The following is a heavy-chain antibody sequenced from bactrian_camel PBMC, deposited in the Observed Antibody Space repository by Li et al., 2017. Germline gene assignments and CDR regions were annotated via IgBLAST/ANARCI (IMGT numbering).Heavy chain of an antibody. D-gene: IGHD2*01. CDR3: ANDAQAGYYYAPFNY. Sequence: DVQLVESGGGLVQPGGSLRLSCAASGFTFSSYAMSWVRQAPGKGLEWVSSINSGGGSTYYADSVKGRFTISRDNAKNTLYLQLNSLKTEDTAMYYCANDAQAGYYYAPFNYWGQGTQVTVS. J-gene: IGHJ4*01. CDR2: INSGGGST. CDR1: GFTFSSYA. V-gene: IGHV3S31*01.